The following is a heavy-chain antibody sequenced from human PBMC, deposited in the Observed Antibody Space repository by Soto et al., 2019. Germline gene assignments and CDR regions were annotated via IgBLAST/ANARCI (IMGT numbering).Heavy chain of an antibody. CDR1: GSSFSSYA. CDR3: AKDLVDIVVVVVATSLYGMDV. Sequence: PGGSLRLSCAASGSSFSSYAMTWVRQAPGKGLEWVSAISGSGDNTYYADSVKGRFTISRDNSKNTLYLQMNSLRAEDTALYYCAKDLVDIVVVVVATSLYGMDVWGQGTTVTVSS. V-gene: IGHV3-23*01. J-gene: IGHJ6*02. CDR2: ISGSGDNT. D-gene: IGHD2-15*01.